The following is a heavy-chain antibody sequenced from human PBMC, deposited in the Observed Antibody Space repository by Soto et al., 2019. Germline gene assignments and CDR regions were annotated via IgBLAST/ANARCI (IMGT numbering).Heavy chain of an antibody. J-gene: IGHJ5*02. Sequence: GASVKVSCKASGYTFTSYGISWVRQAPGQGLEWMGWISAYNGNTNYAQKLQGRVTMTTDTSTSTAYMELRSLRSDDTAVYYCAREFGYYDSSGYWFDPWGQGTLVTVPQ. CDR3: AREFGYYDSSGYWFDP. V-gene: IGHV1-18*04. CDR1: GYTFTSYG. CDR2: ISAYNGNT. D-gene: IGHD3-22*01.